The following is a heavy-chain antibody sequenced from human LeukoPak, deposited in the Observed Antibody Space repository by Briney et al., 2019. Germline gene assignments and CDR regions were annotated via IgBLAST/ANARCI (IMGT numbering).Heavy chain of an antibody. CDR3: ARVRYSYGYDW. D-gene: IGHD5-18*01. CDR2: INSDGRSI. CDR1: GFTFGNYW. J-gene: IGHJ4*02. Sequence: PGGSLGLSCAASGFTFGNYWMHWVRQAPGKGLVWVSRINSDGRSISYADSVKGRFTISRDNAKNTLYLQMNSLRAEDTAVYYCARVRYSYGYDWWGQGTLVTVSS. V-gene: IGHV3-74*01.